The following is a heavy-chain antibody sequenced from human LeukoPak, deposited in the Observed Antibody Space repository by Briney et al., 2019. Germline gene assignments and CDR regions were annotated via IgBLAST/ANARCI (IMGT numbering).Heavy chain of an antibody. CDR1: GGTFSSYA. V-gene: IGHV1-69*06. J-gene: IGHJ4*02. D-gene: IGHD6-13*01. Sequence: SVKVSCKASGGTFSSYAISWVRQAPGQGLEWMGGIIPIFGTANYAQKFQGRATITADKSTSTAYMELSSLRSEDTAVYYCARKLIAAAGRRFDYWGQGTLVTVSS. CDR2: IIPIFGTA. CDR3: ARKLIAAAGRRFDY.